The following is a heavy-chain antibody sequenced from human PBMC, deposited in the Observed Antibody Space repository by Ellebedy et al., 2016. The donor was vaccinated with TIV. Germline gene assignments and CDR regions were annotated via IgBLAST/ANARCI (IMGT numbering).Heavy chain of an antibody. CDR3: ASAQDSGYYQNYFDF. J-gene: IGHJ4*02. CDR2: IYYSGCT. Sequence: MPSETLSLTCTVSGGTISCYYWSWILQPPGKGLEWIGFIYYSGCTKYNPSPKSRVTISVDTSKTQFSLKLSSVTAADTAVYYCASAQDSGYYQNYFDFWGQGTLVTVSS. V-gene: IGHV4-59*01. CDR1: GGTISCYY. D-gene: IGHD3-22*01.